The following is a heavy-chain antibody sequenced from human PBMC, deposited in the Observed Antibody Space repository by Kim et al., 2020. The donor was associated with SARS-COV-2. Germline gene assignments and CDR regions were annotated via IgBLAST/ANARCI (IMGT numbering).Heavy chain of an antibody. J-gene: IGHJ3*02. V-gene: IGHV3-7*03. CDR3: ARDDIVVVPAADDAFDI. D-gene: IGHD2-2*01. CDR2: IKQA. CDR1: GFTFSSYW. Sequence: GGSLRLSCAASGFTFSSYWMSWVRQAPGKGLEWVANIKQAVKGRFTISRDNAKNSLYLQMNSLRAEDTAVYYCARDDIVVVPAADDAFDIWGQGTMVTVSS.